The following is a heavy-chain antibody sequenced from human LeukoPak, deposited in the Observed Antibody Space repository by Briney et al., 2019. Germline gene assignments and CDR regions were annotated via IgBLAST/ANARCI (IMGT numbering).Heavy chain of an antibody. CDR1: GYTCTGYY. Sequence: ASVKVSCKASGYTCTGYYMHWVRQAPGQGLEWMGWINPNSGGTNYAQKFQGRVTMTRDTSISTSYMELSRLRSDDTAVYYCARLHGYDYPEYFDYWGQGTLVTVSS. J-gene: IGHJ4*02. V-gene: IGHV1-2*02. D-gene: IGHD5-12*01. CDR2: INPNSGGT. CDR3: ARLHGYDYPEYFDY.